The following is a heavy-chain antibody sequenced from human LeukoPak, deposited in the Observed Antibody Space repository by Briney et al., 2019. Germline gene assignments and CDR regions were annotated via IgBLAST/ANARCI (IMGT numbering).Heavy chain of an antibody. CDR1: GYTFTSYD. V-gene: IGHV1-8*01. CDR3: ARGREIVVVPAASLNDF. J-gene: IGHJ4*02. D-gene: IGHD2-2*01. CDR2: MNPNTGDT. Sequence: ASMKVSCKASGYTFTSYDINWVRQATGQGLEWMGYMNPNTGDTGYAQKFQGRVTMTRDTSISTAYMELSSLGSEDTAVYYCARGREIVVVPAASLNDFWGQGTLVTVSS.